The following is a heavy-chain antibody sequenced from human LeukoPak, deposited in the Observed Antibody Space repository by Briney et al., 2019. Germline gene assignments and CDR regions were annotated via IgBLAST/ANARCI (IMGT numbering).Heavy chain of an antibody. CDR3: ARIGPILGAAWVDY. CDR1: GYSISSNHW. CDR2: IFYAGST. Sequence: SETLSLTCAVSGYSISSNHWRGWIRQPPGKGLEGVGYIFYAGSTYYNPSLKSRVTMSVDTSKNQFSLRLSSVTAVDTAVYYCARIGPILGAAWVDYWGQGTLVSVSS. D-gene: IGHD3-3*02. V-gene: IGHV4-28*01. J-gene: IGHJ4*02.